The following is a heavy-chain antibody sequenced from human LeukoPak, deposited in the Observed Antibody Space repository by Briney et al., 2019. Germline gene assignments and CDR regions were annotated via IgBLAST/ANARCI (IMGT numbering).Heavy chain of an antibody. Sequence: PGGSLRLSCAASGFTFSTYTMNWVRQAPGKGLEWVSSISSSSSSIYYADSVKGRFSTSRDNAKNSLYLQMNSLSAEDTAVYYCAGERGVGEFYWGQGTLVTVSS. J-gene: IGHJ4*02. CDR3: AGERGVGEFY. CDR1: GFTFSTYT. D-gene: IGHD3-10*01. V-gene: IGHV3-21*01. CDR2: ISSSSSSI.